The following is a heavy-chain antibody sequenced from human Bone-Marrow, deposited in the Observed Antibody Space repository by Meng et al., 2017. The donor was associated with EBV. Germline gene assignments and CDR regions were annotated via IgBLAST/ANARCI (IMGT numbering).Heavy chain of an antibody. CDR1: GGSLVGSS. D-gene: IGHD1-26*01. CDR2: TIKGGGT. V-gene: IGHV4-34*12. Sequence: WAAELLKPPGPLPPPCVVYGGSLVGSSWTWTRQPPGRGLEGLGKTIKGGGTTYTPPLKGRIPVPVDPSKTQSSLKLAFVTAADTVVYYGAGERPKLGTARPNYFDYWGQEPWSPSPQ. J-gene: IGHJ4*01. CDR3: AGERPKLGTARPNYFDY.